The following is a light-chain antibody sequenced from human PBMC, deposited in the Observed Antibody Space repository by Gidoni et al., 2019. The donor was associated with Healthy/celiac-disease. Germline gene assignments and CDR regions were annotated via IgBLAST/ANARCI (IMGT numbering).Light chain of an antibody. V-gene: IGKV1-5*03. J-gene: IGKJ2*01. CDR1: QSISSW. Sequence: DIQMTQSPSTLSASVGDRVTITCRASQSISSWLAWYQQKPGKAPKLLIYKASSLESGVPSRFSGSGSGTEFTLTISSLQPDDFATYYCQQYNSFPYTFGQGTKLEIK. CDR3: QQYNSFPYT. CDR2: KAS.